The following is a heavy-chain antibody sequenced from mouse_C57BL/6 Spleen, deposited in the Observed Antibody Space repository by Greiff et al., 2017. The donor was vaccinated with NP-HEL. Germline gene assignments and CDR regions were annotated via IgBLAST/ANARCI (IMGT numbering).Heavy chain of an antibody. Sequence: SCSSYWMHWVKQRPGRGLEWIGRIDPNSGGTKYNEKFKSKATLTVDKPSSTAYMQLSSLTSEDSAVYDCARSGITTVVDFDVWGTGTTVTVSS. CDR3: ARSGITTVVDFDV. V-gene: IGHV1-72*01. J-gene: IGHJ1*03. CDR1: SCSSYW. CDR2: IDPNSGGT. D-gene: IGHD1-1*01.